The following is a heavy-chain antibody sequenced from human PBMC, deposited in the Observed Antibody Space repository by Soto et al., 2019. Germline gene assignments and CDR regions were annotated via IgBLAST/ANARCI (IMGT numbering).Heavy chain of an antibody. D-gene: IGHD2-21*02. J-gene: IGHJ5*02. CDR2: IIPIFGTA. Sequence: QVQLVQSGAEVKKPGSSVKVSCKASGGTFSSYAISWVRQAPGQGLEWMGGIIPIFGTANYAQKFQGRITITADKSTSTAYMELSSLRSEDTAVYYCARSLRWGVVTGWFDPWGQGTLVTVSS. V-gene: IGHV1-69*06. CDR1: GGTFSSYA. CDR3: ARSLRWGVVTGWFDP.